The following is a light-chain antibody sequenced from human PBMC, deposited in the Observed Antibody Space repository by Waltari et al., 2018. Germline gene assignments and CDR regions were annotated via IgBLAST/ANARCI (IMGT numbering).Light chain of an antibody. Sequence: DIQMTQSPSSVSASVGDTITITCRASQGVTNLLVWFQQQPGKAPKSLIYAASNLHSGVPSRFSASGSGTYFTLTISSLQPEDFATYYCQQYSSFPLTFGGGTKVEIK. CDR2: AAS. V-gene: IGKV1-16*01. CDR1: QGVTNL. CDR3: QQYSSFPLT. J-gene: IGKJ4*01.